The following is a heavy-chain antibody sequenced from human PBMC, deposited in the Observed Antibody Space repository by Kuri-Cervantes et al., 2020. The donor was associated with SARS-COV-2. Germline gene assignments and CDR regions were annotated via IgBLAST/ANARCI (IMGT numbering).Heavy chain of an antibody. J-gene: IGHJ4*02. Sequence: SETLSLTCTVSGGSISSSSYYWGWIRQPPGKGLEWIGSIYYSGSTYYNPSLKSRVTISVDTSKNQFSLKLSSVTAADTAVYYCARHPPRDLMLWVDWGQGTLVTVSS. CDR3: ARHPPRDLMLWVD. CDR1: GGSISSSSYY. D-gene: IGHD3-16*01. CDR2: IYYSGST. V-gene: IGHV4-39*01.